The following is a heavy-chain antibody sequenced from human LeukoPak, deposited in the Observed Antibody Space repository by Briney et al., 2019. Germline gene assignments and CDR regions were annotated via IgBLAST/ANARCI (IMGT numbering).Heavy chain of an antibody. D-gene: IGHD6-19*01. V-gene: IGHV4-34*01. J-gene: IGHJ4*02. CDR1: GGSFSGYY. CDR3: ARGKLTSSGWYFHRYYFDY. Sequence: PSETLSLTCAVYGGSFSGYYWSWIRQPPGKGLEWIGEINHSGSTNYNPSLKSRVTISVDTSKNQFSLKLSSVTAADTAVYYCARGKLTSSGWYFHRYYFDYWGQGTLVTVSS. CDR2: INHSGST.